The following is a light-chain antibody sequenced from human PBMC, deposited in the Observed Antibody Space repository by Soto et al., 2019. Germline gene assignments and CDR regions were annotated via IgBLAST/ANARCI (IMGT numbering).Light chain of an antibody. CDR1: QGVRSN. Sequence: EIVMTQSPATLSVSPWEIATLSCRASQGVRSNLAWYQQKPGQAPRLLIYGASSRATGIPDRFSGSGSGTVFTLTINILEPDDFAVYYCHQYGNSPQTFGQGTKV. CDR2: GAS. J-gene: IGKJ1*01. V-gene: IGKV3D-15*03. CDR3: HQYGNSPQT.